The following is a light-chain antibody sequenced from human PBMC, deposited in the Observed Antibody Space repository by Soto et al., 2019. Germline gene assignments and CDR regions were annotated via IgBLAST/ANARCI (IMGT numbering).Light chain of an antibody. Sequence: QPVVTQSPSASASLGASVNLTCTLSSGHSTYAIAWHQQQPDKGPRFLMKVNSDGSHTRGVGIPYRFSRSSSGTERYLTISSLQSEDEADYFCQTWGTGIHVFAGGTKVTVL. J-gene: IGLJ2*01. CDR1: SGHSTYA. CDR3: QTWGTGIHV. CDR2: VNSDGSH. V-gene: IGLV4-69*01.